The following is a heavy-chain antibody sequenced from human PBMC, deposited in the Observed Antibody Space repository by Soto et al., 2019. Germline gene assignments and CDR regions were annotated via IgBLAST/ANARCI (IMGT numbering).Heavy chain of an antibody. J-gene: IGHJ5*02. Sequence: GGSLRLSCAASGFSLGSNSMAWVRQAPGERLQWISGISNDGSITFYVDSVRGRFTISRDTSRNTLYLQMDSLRVEDTALYFCAKWSGFGDAWGPGTLLTVSS. D-gene: IGHD3-10*01. CDR3: AKWSGFGDA. V-gene: IGHV3-23*01. CDR2: ISNDGSIT. CDR1: GFSLGSNS.